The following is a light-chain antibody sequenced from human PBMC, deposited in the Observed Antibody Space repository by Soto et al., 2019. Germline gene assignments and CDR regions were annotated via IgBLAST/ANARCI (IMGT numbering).Light chain of an antibody. V-gene: IGKV1-9*01. CDR1: QDIRTF. CDR3: KPLFDSPIT. CDR2: AAS. Sequence: IQLTRSPSSLSASVGLSGTSICGAIQDIRTFLAWYQQNPGKATKLLIFAASTLQSGVKSRFSGSGSGTDFTLNISSMQPEDFATYYCKPLFDSPITFGKGHRVEIK. J-gene: IGKJ5*01.